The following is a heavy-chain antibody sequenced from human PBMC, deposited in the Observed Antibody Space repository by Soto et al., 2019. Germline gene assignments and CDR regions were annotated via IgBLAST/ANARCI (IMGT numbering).Heavy chain of an antibody. Sequence: QMQLVQSGGGLVKPGGSLRLSCAASGFSFSDYYMSWIRLAPGKGLEWVSYIGASGSPIYFGDSVKGRFSISRDNTNNSLYLQMDSLRPDDTAVYYCARGTYGMDVWGQGTTVIVSS. J-gene: IGHJ6*02. CDR3: ARGTYGMDV. CDR1: GFSFSDYY. CDR2: IGASGSPI. D-gene: IGHD3-10*01. V-gene: IGHV3-11*01.